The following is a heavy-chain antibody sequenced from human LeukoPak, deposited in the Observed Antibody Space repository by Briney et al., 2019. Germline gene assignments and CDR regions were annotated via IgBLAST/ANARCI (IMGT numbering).Heavy chain of an antibody. D-gene: IGHD3-10*01. CDR2: IDPGDSYT. Sequence: GESLKISCKVSGYNFPTYWISWVRQMPGKGLEWMGRIDPGDSYTYYSPSFQGHVTISTDKSISTAYLQWSSLKASDTAMYYCARSLYYRSEHWGQGTLVTVSS. CDR1: GYNFPTYW. J-gene: IGHJ4*02. CDR3: ARSLYYRSEH. V-gene: IGHV5-10-1*01.